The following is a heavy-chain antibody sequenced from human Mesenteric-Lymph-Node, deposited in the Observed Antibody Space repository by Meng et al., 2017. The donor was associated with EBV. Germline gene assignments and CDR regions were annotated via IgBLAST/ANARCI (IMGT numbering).Heavy chain of an antibody. CDR1: GFNFSNYA. V-gene: IGHV3-21*01. CDR3: VRASYSAYDS. Sequence: IRLVGSGGGVCKPGGSLRLPCAASGFNFSNYAMNWVRQAPGKGPEWVSSINSDSRYIYYADSVKGRFTISRDNAKNSLYLQVNSLKAEDSAVYYCVRASYSAYDSWGQGTLVTVSS. J-gene: IGHJ4*02. CDR2: INSDSRYI. D-gene: IGHD5-12*01.